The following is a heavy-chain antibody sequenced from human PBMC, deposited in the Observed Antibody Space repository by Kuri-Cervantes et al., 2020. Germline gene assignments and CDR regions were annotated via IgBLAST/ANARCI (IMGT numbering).Heavy chain of an antibody. CDR3: ARGSLERAY. D-gene: IGHD1-1*01. Sequence: GSLRLSCAVYGGSFSGYYWSWIRQPPGKGLEWIGEINHSGSTNYNPSLKSRVTISVDTSKNQFSLKVSSVTAADTAVYYCARGSLERAYWGQGTLVTGLL. CDR1: GGSFSGYY. J-gene: IGHJ4*02. CDR2: INHSGST. V-gene: IGHV4-34*01.